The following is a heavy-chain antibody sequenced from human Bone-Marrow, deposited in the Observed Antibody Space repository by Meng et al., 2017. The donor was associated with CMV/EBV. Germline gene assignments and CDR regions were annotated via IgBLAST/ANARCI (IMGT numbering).Heavy chain of an antibody. CDR3: ARAAVMNS. D-gene: IGHD2-15*01. J-gene: IGHJ4*02. CDR2: IRYDGSNK. Sequence: GESQKISCAASGFTFSSYGMHWVRQAPGKGLEWVAFIRYDGSNKYYADSVKGRFTISRDNTKNSLYLQMNSLRVEDTAVYYCARAAVMNSWGQGTPVTVSS. V-gene: IGHV3-30*02. CDR1: GFTFSSYG.